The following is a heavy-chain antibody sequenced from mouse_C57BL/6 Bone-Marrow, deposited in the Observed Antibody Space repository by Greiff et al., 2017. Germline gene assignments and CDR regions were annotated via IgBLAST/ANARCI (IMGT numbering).Heavy chain of an antibody. CDR2: INPSSGYT. Sequence: QVQLQQSGAELAKPGASVKLSCKASGYTFTSYWMHWVKQRPGQGLEWIVYINPSSGYTKYTQNFKDKATLTADKSSSTAYMQLSSLTYADAAVYYCARSNYYGSSYYFDYWGQGTTLTVSS. J-gene: IGHJ2*01. V-gene: IGHV1-7*01. D-gene: IGHD1-1*01. CDR3: ARSNYYGSSYYFDY. CDR1: GYTFTSYW.